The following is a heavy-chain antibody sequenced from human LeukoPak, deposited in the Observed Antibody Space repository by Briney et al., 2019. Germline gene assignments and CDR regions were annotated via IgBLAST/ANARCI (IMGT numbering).Heavy chain of an antibody. CDR1: GGSVSSGGYY. Sequence: SETLSLTCTVSGGSVSSGGYYWSWIRQPPGKGLEWIGYIYNSGSANYNPSLKSRVTISVDTSKNQFSLKLSSVTAADTAVYYCAYIAVAAHEYFQHWGQGTLVTVSS. V-gene: IGHV4-61*08. CDR2: IYNSGSA. D-gene: IGHD6-19*01. CDR3: AYIAVAAHEYFQH. J-gene: IGHJ1*01.